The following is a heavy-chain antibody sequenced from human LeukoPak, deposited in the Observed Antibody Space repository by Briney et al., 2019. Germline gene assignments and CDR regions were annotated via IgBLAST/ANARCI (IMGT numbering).Heavy chain of an antibody. Sequence: PSETLSLTCTVSGGSISSYYWSWIRQPPGKGLEWIGYIYYSGSPNHNPSLKSRVTISVDTSKNQFSLKLSSVTAADTAVYYCARHGGTTTLLDYWGQGTLVTVSS. V-gene: IGHV4-59*08. CDR2: IYYSGSP. J-gene: IGHJ4*02. D-gene: IGHD4-17*01. CDR1: GGSISSYY. CDR3: ARHGGTTTLLDY.